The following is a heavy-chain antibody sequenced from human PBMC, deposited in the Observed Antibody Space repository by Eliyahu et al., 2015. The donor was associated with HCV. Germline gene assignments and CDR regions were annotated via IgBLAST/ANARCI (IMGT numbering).Heavy chain of an antibody. D-gene: IGHD5-18*01. CDR3: ARGLLRPYNFGYNWFAP. CDR1: GGSFSGYY. CDR2: IQDSGTT. J-gene: IGHJ5*02. V-gene: IGHV4-34*01. Sequence: QVQLQQWGAGLLKPSETLSLTCAVHGGSFSGYYWTWIRQSPGKGLEWIGEIQDSGTTNYNPSLKSRVTMSVDTSKNQFSLNLSSVTAADTAVYFCARGLLRPYNFGYNWFAPWGQGTLVTVSS.